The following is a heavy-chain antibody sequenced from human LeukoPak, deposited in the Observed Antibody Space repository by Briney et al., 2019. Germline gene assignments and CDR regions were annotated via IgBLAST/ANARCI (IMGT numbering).Heavy chain of an antibody. CDR2: VQHIGGET. Sequence: GGSLRLSCAGSGFTFSNSWMGWVRQAPGKGLEWVANVQHIGGETYYVDSVKGRFTISRDNAKNSVYLQMNSLGADDTAVYYCATLAAAGSRLDAFDIWGQGTMVTVSS. D-gene: IGHD6-13*01. V-gene: IGHV3-7*01. J-gene: IGHJ3*02. CDR1: GFTFSNSW. CDR3: ATLAAAGSRLDAFDI.